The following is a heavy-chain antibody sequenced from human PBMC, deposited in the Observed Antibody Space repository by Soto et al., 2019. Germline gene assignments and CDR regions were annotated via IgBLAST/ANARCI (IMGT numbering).Heavy chain of an antibody. D-gene: IGHD3-22*01. CDR1: GYTFTRYN. Sequence: QVQFVQSGAEVKKPGASVKVSCKASGYTFTRYNVHWVRQAPGQRLEWMGWINPGSGRTRYSQNFQGRVTFTRDTSANTAYMELSGLISDDPAVYYCARPQDYDDCLASWGQGTLVTVSS. J-gene: IGHJ5*02. CDR2: INPGSGRT. CDR3: ARPQDYDDCLAS. V-gene: IGHV1-3*01.